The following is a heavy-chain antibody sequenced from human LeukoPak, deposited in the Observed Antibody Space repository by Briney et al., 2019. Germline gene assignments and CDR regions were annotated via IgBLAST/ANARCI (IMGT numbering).Heavy chain of an antibody. CDR2: MNPNSGNT. Sequence: ASVKVSCKASGYTFTSYDINWVRQATGQGLEWMGWMNPNSGNTGYAQKFQGRVTMIRNTSISTAYMELSSLRSEDTAVYYCARVPSYYYDSSGYYDYWGQGTLVTVSS. D-gene: IGHD3-22*01. CDR3: ARVPSYYYDSSGYYDY. V-gene: IGHV1-8*01. J-gene: IGHJ4*02. CDR1: GYTFTSYD.